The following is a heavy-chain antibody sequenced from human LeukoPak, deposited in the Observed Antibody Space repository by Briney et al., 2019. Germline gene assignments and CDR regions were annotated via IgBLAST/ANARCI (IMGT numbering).Heavy chain of an antibody. J-gene: IGHJ3*02. CDR1: GFTFNTYV. D-gene: IGHD7-27*01. CDR3: ARRGQELGHVFDI. Sequence: GGSLRLSCAASGFTFNTYVMSWVRQAPGKGLEWVAVISSDGNNKYYANSVKGRFTISRDNSKTTLFLQMDSLRPEDTALYYCARRGQELGHVFDIWGQGTMVTVSS. V-gene: IGHV3-30-3*01. CDR2: ISSDGNNK.